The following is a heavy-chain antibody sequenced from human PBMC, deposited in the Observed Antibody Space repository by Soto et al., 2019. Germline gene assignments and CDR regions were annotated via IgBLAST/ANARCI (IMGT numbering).Heavy chain of an antibody. Sequence: EVQLLESGGGLVQPGGSLRLSCATSGFTFHSHALSWVRQAPGKGLEWVSGISAAGVTTFYADSVKGRFTISRDNSKDTVTLQMNSLRAAATAFYYCAKDPTPPLSLPPSSKAINNLLVGQCFDSWGQGTLVTVSS. D-gene: IGHD2-2*01. V-gene: IGHV3-23*01. J-gene: IGHJ4*02. CDR1: GFTFHSHA. CDR3: AKDPTPPLSLPPSSKAINNLLVGQCFDS. CDR2: ISAAGVTT.